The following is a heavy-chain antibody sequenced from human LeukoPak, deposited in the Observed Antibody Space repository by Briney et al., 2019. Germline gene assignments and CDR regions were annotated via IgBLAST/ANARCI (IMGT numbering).Heavy chain of an antibody. CDR1: GGTFNNYT. D-gene: IGHD2-21*02. CDR2: IIPIFGTA. J-gene: IGHJ5*02. Sequence: GASVKVSCKASGGTFNNYTISWVRQAPGQGLEWMGGIIPIFGTANYAQKFQGRVTITADKSTSTVYMDLSSLRSEDTAVYYCARTVCGGDCYSSRGWFDPWGQGTLVTVSS. CDR3: ARTVCGGDCYSSRGWFDP. V-gene: IGHV1-69*06.